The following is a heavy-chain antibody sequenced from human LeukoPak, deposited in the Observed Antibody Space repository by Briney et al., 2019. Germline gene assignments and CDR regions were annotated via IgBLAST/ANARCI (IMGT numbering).Heavy chain of an antibody. CDR1: GYTFTGYY. J-gene: IGHJ6*02. D-gene: IGHD5-24*01. V-gene: IGHV1-2*02. CDR3: ARRLQSLQLYGMDV. Sequence: ASVKVSCKASGYTFTGYYMHWVQQAPGQGLEWMGWINPNSGGTNYAQKFQGRVTMTRDTSISTAYMELSRLRSDDTAVYYCARRLQSLQLYGMDVWGQGTTVTVSS. CDR2: INPNSGGT.